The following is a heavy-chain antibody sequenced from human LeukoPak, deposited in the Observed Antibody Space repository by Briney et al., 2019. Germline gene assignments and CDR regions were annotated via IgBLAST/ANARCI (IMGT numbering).Heavy chain of an antibody. CDR3: ARVHSSGYFFFDY. J-gene: IGHJ4*02. Sequence: ASVKVSCKASGGTFSSYAISWVRQAPGQGLEWIGGINPNSGGTNYAQKFQGRVTMTRDTSISTAYMELSRLRSDDTAVYYCARVHSSGYFFFDYWGQGTLVTVSS. D-gene: IGHD3-22*01. V-gene: IGHV1-2*02. CDR2: INPNSGGT. CDR1: GGTFSSYA.